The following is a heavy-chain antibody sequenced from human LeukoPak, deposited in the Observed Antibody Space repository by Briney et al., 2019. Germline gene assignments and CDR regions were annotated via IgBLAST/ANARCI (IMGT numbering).Heavy chain of an antibody. D-gene: IGHD6-19*01. CDR1: GYTFTSYD. CDR2: MNPNSGNT. CDR3: ARDLSGSGWYTPGY. Sequence: GASVKVSCKASGYTFTSYDINWVRQATGQGLEWMGWMNPNSGNTGYAQKFQGRVTMTRNTSISTAYMELSSLRFDDTAVYYCARDLSGSGWYTPGYWGQGSLVTVSS. J-gene: IGHJ4*02. V-gene: IGHV1-8*01.